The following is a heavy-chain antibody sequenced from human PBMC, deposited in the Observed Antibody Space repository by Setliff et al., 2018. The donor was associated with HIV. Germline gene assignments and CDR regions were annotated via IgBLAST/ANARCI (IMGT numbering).Heavy chain of an antibody. CDR3: ASERRIVVGYYFDS. Sequence: ASVKVSCKASGYTFSTYYLHWVRQAPGQGLEWLGIISPSGGSTSYAQKLQGRVTMTRDTSTSTFYMDLSSLRSDDTAVYYCASERRIVVGYYFDSWGQGTLVTVSS. CDR1: GYTFSTYY. J-gene: IGHJ4*02. V-gene: IGHV1-46*01. D-gene: IGHD3-22*01. CDR2: ISPSGGST.